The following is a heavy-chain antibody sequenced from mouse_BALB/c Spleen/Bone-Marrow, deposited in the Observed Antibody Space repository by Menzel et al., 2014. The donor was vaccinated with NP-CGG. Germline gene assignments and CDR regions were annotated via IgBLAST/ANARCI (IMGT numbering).Heavy chain of an antibody. D-gene: IGHD1-1*01. CDR3: AGITTVDY. J-gene: IGHJ4*01. Sequence: DVQLVESGGGLVKPGGSLKLSCAASGFTFSGYAMSWVRQTPEKRLEWAASISSGGTTYYPDSVKGRFTISRDNARNILYLQMSSLRSEDTAMYYCAGITTVDYWGQGTSVTVSS. CDR1: GFTFSGYA. CDR2: ISSGGTT. V-gene: IGHV5-6-5*01.